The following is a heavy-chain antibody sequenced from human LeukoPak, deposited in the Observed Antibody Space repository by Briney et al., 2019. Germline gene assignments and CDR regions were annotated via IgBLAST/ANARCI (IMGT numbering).Heavy chain of an antibody. Sequence: ASVKVSCKASGYTFTGYYMHWVRQAPGQGLEWMGWINPNSGGTNYAQKIQGRVTMTRDTSISTAYMELSRLRSDDTAVYYCASLSGWYDAFDIWSQGTMVTVSS. J-gene: IGHJ3*02. D-gene: IGHD6-19*01. CDR1: GYTFTGYY. CDR2: INPNSGGT. V-gene: IGHV1-2*02. CDR3: ASLSGWYDAFDI.